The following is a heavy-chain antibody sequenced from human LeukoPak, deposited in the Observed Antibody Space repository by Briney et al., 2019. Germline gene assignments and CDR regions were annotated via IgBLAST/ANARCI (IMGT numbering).Heavy chain of an antibody. V-gene: IGHV4-4*07. CDR3: ARSTIPAAIFDP. CDR2: IYTSGST. CDR1: GGSISSYY. D-gene: IGHD2-2*01. Sequence: SETLSLICTVSGGSISSYYWSWLRQPAGKGLEWIGRIYTSGSTNYNPSLKSRVTMSVDTSKNQFSLKLSSVTAADTAVYYCARSTIPAAIFDPWGQGTLVTVSS. J-gene: IGHJ5*02.